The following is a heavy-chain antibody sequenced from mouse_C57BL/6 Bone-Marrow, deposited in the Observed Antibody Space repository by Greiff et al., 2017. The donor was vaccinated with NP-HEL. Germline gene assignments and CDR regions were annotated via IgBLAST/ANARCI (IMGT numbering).Heavy chain of an antibody. CDR1: GYAFTNYL. Sequence: QVQLQQSGAELVRPGTSVKVSCKASGYAFTNYLIEWVKQRPEQGLEWIGVINPGSGGTNYNEKFKGKATLTADKSSSTAYMQLSSLTSEDSAVYFCARHGPYAMDYWGQGTSVTVSS. V-gene: IGHV1-54*01. J-gene: IGHJ4*01. CDR2: INPGSGGT. CDR3: ARHGPYAMDY.